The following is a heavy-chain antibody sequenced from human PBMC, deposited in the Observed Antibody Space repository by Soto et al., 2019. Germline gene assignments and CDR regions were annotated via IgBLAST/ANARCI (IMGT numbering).Heavy chain of an antibody. V-gene: IGHV4-59*01. Sequence: PSETLSLSCTVSGGSISSYYWSWIRQPPGKGLEWIGYIYYSGSTNHNPSLKSRVTISVDTSKSQFSLMLTSVTAADTAVYYCARGKGYCRNSTSIWGQGTLVTVSS. CDR3: ARGKGYCRNSTSI. CDR2: IYYSGST. J-gene: IGHJ4*02. D-gene: IGHD2-15*01. CDR1: GGSISSYY.